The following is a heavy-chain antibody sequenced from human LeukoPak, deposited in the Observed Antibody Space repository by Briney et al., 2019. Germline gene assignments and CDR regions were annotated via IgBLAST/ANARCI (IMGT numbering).Heavy chain of an antibody. CDR2: ISAYNGNT. CDR3: ARDDSGSYYYFDY. D-gene: IGHD1-26*01. V-gene: IGHV1-18*01. CDR1: GYIFTSYG. J-gene: IGHJ4*02. Sequence: ASVKVSCKASGYIFTSYGISWVRQAPGQGLEWMGWISAYNGNTNYAQKFQGRVTMTRDTSISTAYMELSRLRSDDTAVYYCARDDSGSYYYFDYWGQGTLVTVSS.